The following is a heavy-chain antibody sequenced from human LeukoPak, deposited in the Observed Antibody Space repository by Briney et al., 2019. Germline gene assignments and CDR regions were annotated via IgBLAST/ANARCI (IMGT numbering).Heavy chain of an antibody. J-gene: IGHJ5*02. CDR2: IYPGDSDT. CDR3: ARAITMVRGVRVFWFDP. D-gene: IGHD3-10*01. V-gene: IGHV5-51*01. Sequence: GESLKISCKGSGYSFTSYWIGWVRQMPRKGLEWMGIIYPGDSDTRYSPSFQGQVTISADKSISTAYLQWSSLKASDTAMYYCARAITMVRGVRVFWFDPWGQGTLVTVSS. CDR1: GYSFTSYW.